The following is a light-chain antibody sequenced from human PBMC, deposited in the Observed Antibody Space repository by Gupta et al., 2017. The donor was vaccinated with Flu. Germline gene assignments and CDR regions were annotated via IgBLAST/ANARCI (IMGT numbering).Light chain of an antibody. Sequence: VGDRITITCRASQSISTWLAWYQQKPGKAPKLLIYKASTLQSGVPARFSGSGSETEFTLTISSLQPDDSATYYCQQYNSYRAFGQGTKVEI. CDR2: KAS. J-gene: IGKJ1*01. CDR1: QSISTW. V-gene: IGKV1-5*03. CDR3: QQYNSYRA.